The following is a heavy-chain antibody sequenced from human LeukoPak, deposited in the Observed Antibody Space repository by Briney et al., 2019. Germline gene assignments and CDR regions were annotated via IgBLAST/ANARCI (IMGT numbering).Heavy chain of an antibody. J-gene: IGHJ4*02. D-gene: IGHD5-12*01. V-gene: IGHV1-69*13. CDR2: IIPIFGTA. Sequence: SVKVSCKASGYTFTSYAMHWVRQAPGQRLEWMGGIIPIFGTANYAQKFQGRVTITADESTSTAYMELSSLRSEDTAVYYCARTGDIVATIFDYWGQGTLVTVSS. CDR1: GYTFTSYA. CDR3: ARTGDIVATIFDY.